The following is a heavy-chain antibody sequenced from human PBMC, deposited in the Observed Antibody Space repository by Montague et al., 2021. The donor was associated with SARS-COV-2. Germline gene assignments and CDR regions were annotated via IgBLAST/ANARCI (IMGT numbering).Heavy chain of an antibody. D-gene: IGHD3-10*01. Sequence: SETLSLTCTVSGGSISSSTYYWSWIRQPPGKGLEWIGTIYYSGTTYYNPSLKSRVTISINTSRNEFSLNLKSVTAADTAVYDCARADYYGSLENWGQGTLVPVSS. V-gene: IGHV4-39*01. CDR1: GGSISSSTYY. CDR3: ARADYYGSLEN. CDR2: IYYSGTT. J-gene: IGHJ4*02.